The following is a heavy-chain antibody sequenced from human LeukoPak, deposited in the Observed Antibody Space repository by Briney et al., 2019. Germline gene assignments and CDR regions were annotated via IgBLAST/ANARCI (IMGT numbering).Heavy chain of an antibody. V-gene: IGHV3-30*18. Sequence: GRSLRLSCAASGFTFSDYGMQWVRQAPGKGLEWVALILTDGSDKDYADSVKGRFTLSRDNSKNTLYLQMNSLRVEDTAVYYCAKDGTRSWFGEATWGQGTLVTVSS. CDR2: ILTDGSDK. J-gene: IGHJ5*02. D-gene: IGHD3-10*01. CDR3: AKDGTRSWFGEAT. CDR1: GFTFSDYG.